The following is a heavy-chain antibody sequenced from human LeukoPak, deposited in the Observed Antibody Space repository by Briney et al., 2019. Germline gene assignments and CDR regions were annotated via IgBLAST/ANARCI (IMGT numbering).Heavy chain of an antibody. Sequence: ASETLSLTCAVYGGSFSGYYWSWIRQPPGKGLEWIGEINHSGSTNYNPSLKSRVTISVDTSKNQFSLKLSSVTAADTAVYYCARGRYSSSWRGPAFKFDYWGQGTLVTVSS. V-gene: IGHV4-34*01. CDR3: ARGRYSSSWRGPAFKFDY. D-gene: IGHD6-13*01. J-gene: IGHJ4*02. CDR2: INHSGST. CDR1: GGSFSGYY.